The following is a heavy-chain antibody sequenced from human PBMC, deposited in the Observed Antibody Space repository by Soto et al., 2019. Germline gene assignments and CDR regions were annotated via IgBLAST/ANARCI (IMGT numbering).Heavy chain of an antibody. CDR1: GGSSSGYY. J-gene: IGHJ4*02. Sequence: SETLYLTCAVYGGSSSGYYWSWIRQPPGRGLEWIGSAYYSESTYYNPSLKSRVTISVDTSKNQFSLKVSSVTAADTAVYYCAVVLHDSSGSYFDFWGPGTLVTVSS. CDR2: AYYSEST. V-gene: IGHV4-34*01. D-gene: IGHD3-22*01. CDR3: AVVLHDSSGSYFDF.